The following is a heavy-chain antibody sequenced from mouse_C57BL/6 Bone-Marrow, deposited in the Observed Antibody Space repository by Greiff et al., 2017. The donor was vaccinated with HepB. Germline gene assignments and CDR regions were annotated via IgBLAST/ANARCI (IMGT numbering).Heavy chain of an antibody. CDR3: ALTGWFAY. V-gene: IGHV1-26*01. CDR1: GYTFTDYY. D-gene: IGHD4-1*01. Sequence: VQLQQSGPELVKPGASVKISCKASGYTFTDYYMNWVKQSHGKSLEWIGDINPNNGGTSYNQKFKGKATLTVDKSSSTAYMELRSLTSEDSAVYYCALTGWFAYWGQGTLVTVSA. J-gene: IGHJ3*01. CDR2: INPNNGGT.